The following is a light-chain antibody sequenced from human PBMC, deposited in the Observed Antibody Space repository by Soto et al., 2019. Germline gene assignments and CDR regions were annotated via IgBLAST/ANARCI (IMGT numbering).Light chain of an antibody. CDR2: DAS. CDR1: QSISSW. J-gene: IGKJ1*01. CDR3: QQYGSSLT. V-gene: IGKV1-5*01. Sequence: DIQMTQSPSTLSASVGDRVTITCRASQSISSWLAWYQQKPGKAPKLLIYDASSLERGVASRFSGSGSGTDFTLTISRLEPEDFAVYYCQQYGSSLTFGQGTKVDIK.